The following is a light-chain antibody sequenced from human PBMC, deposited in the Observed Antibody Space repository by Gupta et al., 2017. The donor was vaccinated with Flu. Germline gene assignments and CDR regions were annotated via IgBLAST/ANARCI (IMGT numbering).Light chain of an antibody. J-gene: IGLJ1*01. CDR3: SGWDDSLTGQYV. V-gene: IGLV1-44*01. Sequence: QSVLAQPPSASGTPGQRVTTFCSGSSSNIGSNNVNWYLQVPGTAPKLLIYGNSVRPSGFPAQFSGSNSSTSASLSISGLQSEDEADYYCSGWDDSLTGQYVFGSGTTVTVL. CDR1: SSNIGSNN. CDR2: GNS.